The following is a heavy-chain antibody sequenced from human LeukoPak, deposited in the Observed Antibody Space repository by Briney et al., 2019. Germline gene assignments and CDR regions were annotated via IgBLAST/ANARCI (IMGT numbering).Heavy chain of an antibody. CDR3: ARGPNSNWSGLDL. CDR1: GFSFSGHW. D-gene: IGHD6-6*01. V-gene: IGHV3-74*01. CDR2: ISPTGSTT. Sequence: GGSLRLSCTASGFSFSGHWMHWARQLPGKGLVWVSRISPTGSTTSYADSVKGRLTVSRDNAKNTLYLQVNNLRAEDTAVYYCARGPNSNWSGLDLWGQGTLLTVSS. J-gene: IGHJ5*02.